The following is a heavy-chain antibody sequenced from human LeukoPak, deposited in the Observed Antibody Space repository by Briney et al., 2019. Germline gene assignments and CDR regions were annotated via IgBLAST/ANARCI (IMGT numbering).Heavy chain of an antibody. Sequence: GGSLRLSCAASGITFSNAWMTWVRQAPGKGLEWVGRIYRGTNSETTDYGAPVKGRFTMSRDYSTNTLYLQMNSLKTEDTAVYYCTTYGGGSCPVWGQGTLVAVSS. V-gene: IGHV3-15*01. CDR1: GITFSNAW. D-gene: IGHD6-19*01. J-gene: IGHJ4*02. CDR3: TTYGGGSCPV. CDR2: IYRGTNSETT.